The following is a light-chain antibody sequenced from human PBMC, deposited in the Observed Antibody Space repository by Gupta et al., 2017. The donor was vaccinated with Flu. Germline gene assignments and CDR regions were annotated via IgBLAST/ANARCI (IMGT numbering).Light chain of an antibody. J-gene: IGKJ3*01. Sequence: DIQITHSPSSLSASVGDRVTITCRASQSISSYLNWYQQKPGKAPKLLIYAASSLQSGVPSRFSGSGSGTDFTLNISSLQPEDFATYYCKQSYSTPGTFGPGTKVDIK. CDR3: KQSYSTPGT. CDR1: QSISSY. CDR2: AAS. V-gene: IGKV1-39*01.